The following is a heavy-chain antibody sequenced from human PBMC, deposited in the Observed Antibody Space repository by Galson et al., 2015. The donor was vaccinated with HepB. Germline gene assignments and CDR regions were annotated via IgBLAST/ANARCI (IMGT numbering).Heavy chain of an antibody. V-gene: IGHV3-30-3*02. Sequence: SLRLSCAASGFTFSNYAFHWVRQAPGKGLEWVALISYDDINKYYADSLKGRFTISRDKSKNTLFLQMNNMRGEDTALYYCASIETRGMTTMPFDYWGQGTLVTVSS. J-gene: IGHJ4*02. CDR2: ISYDDINK. CDR1: GFTFSNYA. D-gene: IGHD5-24*01. CDR3: ASIETRGMTTMPFDY.